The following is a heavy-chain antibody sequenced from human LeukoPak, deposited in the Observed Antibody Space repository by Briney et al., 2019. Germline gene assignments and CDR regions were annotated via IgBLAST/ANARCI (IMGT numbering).Heavy chain of an antibody. CDR1: GGSISSYY. Sequence: SETLSLTCTVSGGSISSYYWSWIRQPPGKGLEWIGYIYYSGSTNYNPSLKSRVTISVDTSKNQFSLKLSSVTAADTAVYYCASTPSFRDGYNYYVWFDPWGQGTLVTVSS. J-gene: IGHJ5*02. V-gene: IGHV4-59*01. D-gene: IGHD5-24*01. CDR3: ASTPSFRDGYNYYVWFDP. CDR2: IYYSGST.